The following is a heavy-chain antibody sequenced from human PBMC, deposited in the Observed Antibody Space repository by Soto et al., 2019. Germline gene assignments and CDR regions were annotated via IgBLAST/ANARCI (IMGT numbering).Heavy chain of an antibody. J-gene: IGHJ2*01. D-gene: IGHD2-15*01. CDR2: IYTTLST. Sequence: WTWIRQPAGKGLEWIGRIYTTLSTDYNPSLKSRVIMSVDASKNQLSLRLRSVTAADTAIYYCAREVLGGDWYLDLWGRGTLVTVSS. V-gene: IGHV4-4*07. CDR3: AREVLGGDWYLDL.